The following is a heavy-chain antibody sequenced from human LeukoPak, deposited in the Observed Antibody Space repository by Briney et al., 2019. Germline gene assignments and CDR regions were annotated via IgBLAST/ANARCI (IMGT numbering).Heavy chain of an antibody. CDR3: ARDINY. D-gene: IGHD3-10*01. CDR2: LNPNSGGT. Sequence: ASVKVSCKASGYIFTGSYIHWVRQAPGQGLEWLGWLNPNSGGTKYAQKFQGRVTMTSDTSINTAYMELSRLRSDDTAFYYCARDINYWGQGTLVTVSS. J-gene: IGHJ4*02. V-gene: IGHV1-2*02. CDR1: GYIFTGSY.